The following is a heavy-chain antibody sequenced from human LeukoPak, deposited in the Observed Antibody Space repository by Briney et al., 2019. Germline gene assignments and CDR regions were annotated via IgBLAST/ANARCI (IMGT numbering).Heavy chain of an antibody. Sequence: GGSLRLSCAASGFTFSSYAMSWVRQAPGKGREWVSAFSVSGGSTYYADSVKGRFTISRDNSKNTLYLQMNSLRAEDTAVYYCAKAPYYYGSGSYYSNYPYFDYWGQGTLVTVSS. D-gene: IGHD3-10*01. V-gene: IGHV3-23*01. J-gene: IGHJ4*02. CDR2: FSVSGGST. CDR1: GFTFSSYA. CDR3: AKAPYYYGSGSYYSNYPYFDY.